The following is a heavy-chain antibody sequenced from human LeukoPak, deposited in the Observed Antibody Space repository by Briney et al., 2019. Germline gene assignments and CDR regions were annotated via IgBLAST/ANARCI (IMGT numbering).Heavy chain of an antibody. Sequence: SETLSLTCAVYGGSFSDYYWTWIRQPPGKGLEWLGEIYHSGSTNYNPSLKSRVTIPVDTSKNQFSLKLRSVTAADTAVYYCARGGGILRFLEWLFDAFDIWGQGTMVTVSS. J-gene: IGHJ3*02. CDR2: IYHSGST. CDR1: GGSFSDYY. V-gene: IGHV4-34*01. D-gene: IGHD3-3*01. CDR3: ARGGGILRFLEWLFDAFDI.